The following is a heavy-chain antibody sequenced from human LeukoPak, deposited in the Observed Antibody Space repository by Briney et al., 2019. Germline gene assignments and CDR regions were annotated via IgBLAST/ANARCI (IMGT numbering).Heavy chain of an antibody. CDR2: IYHSGST. V-gene: IGHV4-30-2*01. D-gene: IGHD4-17*01. CDR3: ARAHGDYVYFDY. J-gene: IGHJ4*02. Sequence: SQTLSLTCAVSGGSISSGGYSWNEIRQPPAKALEWIGYIYHSGSTYYNPSLKSRVTIAVDRSKNQFSLRLSSVTAADTAVYYCARAHGDYVYFDYWGQGTLVTVSS. CDR1: GGSISSGGYS.